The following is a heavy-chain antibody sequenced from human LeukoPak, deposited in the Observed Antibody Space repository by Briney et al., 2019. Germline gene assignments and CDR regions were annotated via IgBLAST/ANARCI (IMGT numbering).Heavy chain of an antibody. V-gene: IGHV4-34*01. D-gene: IGHD5-24*01. J-gene: IGHJ4*02. Sequence: SETLSLTCAVYGGSFSGYYWSWIRQPPGKGLEWIGEINHSGSSNYNPSLKSRVTISVDTSKNQFSLKLSSVTAADTAVYYCARDGYNHLFDYWGQGTLVTVSS. CDR1: GGSFSGYY. CDR3: ARDGYNHLFDY. CDR2: INHSGSS.